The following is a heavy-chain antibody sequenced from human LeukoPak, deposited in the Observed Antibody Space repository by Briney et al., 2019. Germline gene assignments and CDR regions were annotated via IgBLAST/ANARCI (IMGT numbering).Heavy chain of an antibody. D-gene: IGHD5-18*01. CDR2: ISSGSSAI. Sequence: PGGSLRLSCEASGFTFTTYSMTWVRQAPGKGLEWVSIISSGSSAIFSADALKGRFTISRDNAKNSLSLQMNSLRAEDTAVYYCARAITNYGYIFDYWGQGTLVTVSS. J-gene: IGHJ4*02. CDR3: ARAITNYGYIFDY. CDR1: GFTFTTYS. V-gene: IGHV3-21*01.